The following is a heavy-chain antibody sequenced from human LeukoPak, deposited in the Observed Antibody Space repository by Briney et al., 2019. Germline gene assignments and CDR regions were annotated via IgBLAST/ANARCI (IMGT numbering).Heavy chain of an antibody. J-gene: IGHJ4*02. CDR3: ARQNSSGWILPDY. CDR2: INPNSGGT. D-gene: IGHD6-19*01. Sequence: ASVKVSCKASGYTFTGYYMHWVRQAPGQGLEWMGWINPNSGGTNYAQKFQGRVTMTRDTSTSTVYMELSSLRSEDTAVYYCARQNSSGWILPDYWGQGTLVTVSS. V-gene: IGHV1-2*02. CDR1: GYTFTGYY.